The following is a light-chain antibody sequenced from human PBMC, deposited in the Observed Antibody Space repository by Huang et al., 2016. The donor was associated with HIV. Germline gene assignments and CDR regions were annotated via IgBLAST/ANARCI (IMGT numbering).Light chain of an antibody. Sequence: EVVLTQSTGTLSLSPGSRATLSCRASQTISSNYFAWYQQKPGQAPRLLIYGTSNRATGIPDRVSGSGSGTDCTLTISRLEPEDFAVYYCQQYGNSPPYTFGQGTTLDIK. J-gene: IGKJ2*01. CDR3: QQYGNSPPYT. CDR1: QTISSNY. V-gene: IGKV3-20*01. CDR2: GTS.